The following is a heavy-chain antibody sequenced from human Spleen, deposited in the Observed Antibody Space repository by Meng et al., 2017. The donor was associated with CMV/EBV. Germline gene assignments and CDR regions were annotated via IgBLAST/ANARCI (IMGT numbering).Heavy chain of an antibody. J-gene: IGHJ4*02. V-gene: IGHV3-72*01. CDR1: GFTFSDYR. CDR3: TRDGGNWDFANC. Sequence: GESLKISCAASGFTFSDYRMDWVRQAPGKGLEWVARIRHKAAGYSTEYGASVKGRFTVSRDDSKNSLYLQMSGLETEDTAVYYCTRDGGNWDFANCWGQGTLVTVSS. CDR2: IRHKAAGYST. D-gene: IGHD1-7*01.